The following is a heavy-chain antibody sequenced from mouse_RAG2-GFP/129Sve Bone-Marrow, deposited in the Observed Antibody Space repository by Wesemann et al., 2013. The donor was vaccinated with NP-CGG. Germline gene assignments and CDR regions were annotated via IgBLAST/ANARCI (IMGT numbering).Heavy chain of an antibody. CDR1: GFTFSSFG. D-gene: IGHD1-1*01. Sequence: EYAGGLVQPGGSRKLSCAASGFTFSSFGMHWVRQAPEKGLEWVAYISSGSSTIYYADTVKGRFTISRDNPKNTLFLQMTSLRSEDTAMYYCARSTTVVAPYYAMDYWGQGTSVTVSS. CDR2: ISSGSSTI. CDR3: ARSTTVVAPYYAMDY. V-gene: IGHV5-17*02. J-gene: IGHJ4*01.